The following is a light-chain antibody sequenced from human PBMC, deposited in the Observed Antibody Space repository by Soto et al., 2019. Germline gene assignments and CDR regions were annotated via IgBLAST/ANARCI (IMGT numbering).Light chain of an antibody. CDR3: QSYDSSLSGWV. CDR2: GNS. Sequence: QSVLTQPPSVSWAPGQSVTISCTGSSSNIGAGYDVHWYQQLPGTAPKLLISGNSNRPTGVPDRFSGSKSGTSASLAITGLQAEDEADYYCQSYDSSLSGWVFGGGTEVTVL. J-gene: IGLJ3*02. CDR1: SSNIGAGYD. V-gene: IGLV1-40*01.